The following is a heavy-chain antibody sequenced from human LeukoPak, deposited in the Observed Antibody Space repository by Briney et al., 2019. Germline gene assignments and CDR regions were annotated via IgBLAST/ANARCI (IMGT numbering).Heavy chain of an antibody. CDR2: ISSSSSTI. Sequence: GGSLRLSCAASGFTFSSYRMNWVRQAPGKGLEWVSYISSSSSTIYYADSVKGRFTISRDNAKNSLYLQMNSLRAEDMAVYYCAKDGSFGTDYYYYMDVWGKGTTVTISS. J-gene: IGHJ6*03. CDR1: GFTFSSYR. V-gene: IGHV3-48*01. CDR3: AKDGSFGTDYYYYMDV. D-gene: IGHD1-14*01.